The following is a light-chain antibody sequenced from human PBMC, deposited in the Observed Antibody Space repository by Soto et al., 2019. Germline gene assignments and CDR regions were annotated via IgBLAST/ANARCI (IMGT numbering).Light chain of an antibody. J-gene: IGKJ1*01. V-gene: IGKV1-5*03. CDR3: QQYNSYSWT. CDR1: QSISSW. Sequence: DIQMTQSPSTLSASVGDRVTITCRASQSISSWLAWYQQKPGKAPKLLIYKASSLESGVPSRFSGSGSGTEFTLTISSRQADDFATYYCQQYNSYSWTFGQGTKVEIK. CDR2: KAS.